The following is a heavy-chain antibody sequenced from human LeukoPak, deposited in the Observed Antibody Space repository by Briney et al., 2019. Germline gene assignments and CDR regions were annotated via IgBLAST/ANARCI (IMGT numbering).Heavy chain of an antibody. J-gene: IGHJ4*02. Sequence: GGSLRLSCAASGFTSSSYAMSWVRQAPGKGLEWVSAISSSGGSTYYADSVKGRFTISRDNSKNTLYLQMNSLRAEDTAVYYCAKDLHPSIAVAGNSDYWGQGTLVTVSS. CDR1: GFTSSSYA. CDR3: AKDLHPSIAVAGNSDY. CDR2: ISSSGGST. V-gene: IGHV3-23*01. D-gene: IGHD6-19*01.